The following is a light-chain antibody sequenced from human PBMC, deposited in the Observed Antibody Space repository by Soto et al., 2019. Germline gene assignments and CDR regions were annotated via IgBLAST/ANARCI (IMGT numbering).Light chain of an antibody. CDR2: RNN. CDR1: SSNIGSNY. Sequence: QAVPTQPPSASGTPGQWVTISCSGSSSNIGSNYVYWYQQLPGAAPKLVIYRNNQRPSGVPDRFSGSKSGTSASLAISGLRSEDEADYYCAAWDDSLSGLVFGRGTKLTVL. CDR3: AAWDDSLSGLV. J-gene: IGLJ3*02. V-gene: IGLV1-47*01.